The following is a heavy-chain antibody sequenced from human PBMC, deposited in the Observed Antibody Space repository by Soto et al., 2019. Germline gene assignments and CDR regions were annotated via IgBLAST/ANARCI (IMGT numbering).Heavy chain of an antibody. V-gene: IGHV3-74*01. CDR2: ITSDGKSK. CDR1: GFNFSNHW. J-gene: IGHJ6*02. Sequence: VHLVESGGGLVQPGGSLRLSCAASGFNFSNHWMHWVRQRPAEGLVWVSRITSDGKSKAYAESVKGRFAISRDNAKNTLYLQMGSLRAEDTAVYYCVKDKGSTVSPSDYYYNGMDVWGQGTTVTVS. D-gene: IGHD4-17*01. CDR3: VKDKGSTVSPSDYYYNGMDV.